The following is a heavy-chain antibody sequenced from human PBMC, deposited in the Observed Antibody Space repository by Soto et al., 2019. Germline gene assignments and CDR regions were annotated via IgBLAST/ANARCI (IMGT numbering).Heavy chain of an antibody. V-gene: IGHV4-30-2*01. CDR3: ARVSVYWFDP. J-gene: IGHJ5*02. CDR2: IYHSGST. CDR1: VGSSSSGGYS. Sequence: PSETLSLTCAVSVGSSSSGGYSWSWIRQPPGKGLEWIGYIYHSGSTYYNPSLKSRVTISVDRSKNQFSLKLSSVTAADTAVYYCARVSVYWFDPWGQGTLVTVSS. D-gene: IGHD2-8*01.